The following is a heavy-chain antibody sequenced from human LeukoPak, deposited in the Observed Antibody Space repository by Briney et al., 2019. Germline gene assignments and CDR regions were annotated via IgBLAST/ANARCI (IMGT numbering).Heavy chain of an antibody. CDR1: GGSISSSSYY. CDR3: ARHVDGRSWFDP. J-gene: IGHJ5*02. D-gene: IGHD5-12*01. Sequence: SETLSLTCSVFGGSISSSSYYLGWIRHPPGMGLSWIGSIYYSGSTYYNPSLKSRVTISIGTSKNQFSLKLSSVTAADTAVYYCARHVDGRSWFDPWGQGTLVTVSS. V-gene: IGHV4-39*01. CDR2: IYYSGST.